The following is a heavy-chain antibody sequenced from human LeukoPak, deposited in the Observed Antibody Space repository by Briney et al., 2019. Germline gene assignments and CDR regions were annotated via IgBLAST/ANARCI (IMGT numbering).Heavy chain of an antibody. CDR2: ISSSSSYI. J-gene: IGHJ4*02. D-gene: IGHD2-2*01. CDR1: GFTFSSYS. CDR3: ARDSLGYCSSTSCHSDY. V-gene: IGHV3-21*01. Sequence: GGSLRLSCAASGFTFSSYSMNWVRQAPGKGLEWVSSISSSSSYIYYADSVKGRFTISRDNAKNSLYLQVNSLRAEDTAVYYRARDSLGYCSSTSCHSDYWGQGTLVTVSS.